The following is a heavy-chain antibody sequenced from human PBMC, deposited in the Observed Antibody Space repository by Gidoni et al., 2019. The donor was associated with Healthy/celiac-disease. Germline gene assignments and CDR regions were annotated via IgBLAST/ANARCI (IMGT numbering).Heavy chain of an antibody. J-gene: IGHJ3*02. V-gene: IGHV1-69*02. CDR1: GGTFSSYT. CDR2: IIPILGIA. D-gene: IGHD2-21*02. CDR3: ARSPLKYCGGDCYYNDAFDI. Sequence: QVQLVQSGAELKMPGSSVKVSCKASGGTFSSYTIIWLRQAPGQGLEWMGRIIPILGIANYAQKFQGRVTITAYKYTSTAYMELNRLRSEDTAVYYCARSPLKYCGGDCYYNDAFDIWGQGTMVTVSS.